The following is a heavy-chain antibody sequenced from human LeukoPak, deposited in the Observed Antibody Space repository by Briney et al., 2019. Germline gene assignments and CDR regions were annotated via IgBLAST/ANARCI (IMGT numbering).Heavy chain of an antibody. D-gene: IGHD3-10*01. Sequence: SETLSLTCTVSDGSISSGGYYWSWIRQHPGKSLEWIGYIYYSGSSNYNPSLKSRVTISVDTSKNQFSLKLSSVTAADTAVYYCARDLGYYGSGNDAFDIWGQGTMVTVSS. CDR2: IYYSGSS. V-gene: IGHV4-31*03. J-gene: IGHJ3*02. CDR1: DGSISSGGYY. CDR3: ARDLGYYGSGNDAFDI.